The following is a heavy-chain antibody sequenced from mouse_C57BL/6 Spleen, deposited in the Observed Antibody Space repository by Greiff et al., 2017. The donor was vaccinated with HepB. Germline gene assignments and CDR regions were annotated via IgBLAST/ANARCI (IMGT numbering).Heavy chain of an antibody. V-gene: IGHV1-9*01. CDR2: ILPGSGST. D-gene: IGHD1-1*01. CDR3: ARGSFITTVVGGYFDV. J-gene: IGHJ1*03. CDR1: GYTFTGYW. Sequence: QVQLQQSGAELMKPGASVKLSCKATGYTFTGYWIEWVKQRPGHGLEWIGEILPGSGSTNYNEKFKGKATFTADTSSNTAYTQLSSLTTEDSAIYYCARGSFITTVVGGYFDVWGTGTTVTVSS.